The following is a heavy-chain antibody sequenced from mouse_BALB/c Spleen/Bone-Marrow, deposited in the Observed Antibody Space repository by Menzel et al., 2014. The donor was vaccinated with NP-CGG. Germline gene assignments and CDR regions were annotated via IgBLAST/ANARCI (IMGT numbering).Heavy chain of an antibody. CDR3: TRWHGNYVRYALDY. Sequence: QVQLQQPGAELVKPGASVKVSCKASGYTFTNYWMHWVKQRPGQGPEWIGEINPSNGRTNYNEKFKSKVALTVDKSSSTAHMQISSLTSEDSAGYYCTRWHGNYVRYALDYWGQGTSVTGSS. V-gene: IGHV1S81*02. D-gene: IGHD2-1*01. CDR2: INPSNGRT. J-gene: IGHJ4*01. CDR1: GYTFTNYW.